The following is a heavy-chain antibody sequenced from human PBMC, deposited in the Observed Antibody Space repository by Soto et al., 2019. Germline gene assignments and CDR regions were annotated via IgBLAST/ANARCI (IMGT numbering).Heavy chain of an antibody. CDR1: PCTFVAYA. Sequence: AELTLRRPGLPAPCTFVAYAMNRGRQPPNKGLEWVAVISYDESNRYYADSVRGRFTLSRDNSKITLYLQKNSMRAEDTAVYYCARGPSSLTRFDYWGQGTLVTVSS. CDR3: ARGPSSLTRFDY. D-gene: IGHD2-2*01. V-gene: IGHV3-30-3*01. J-gene: IGHJ4*02. CDR2: ISYDESNR.